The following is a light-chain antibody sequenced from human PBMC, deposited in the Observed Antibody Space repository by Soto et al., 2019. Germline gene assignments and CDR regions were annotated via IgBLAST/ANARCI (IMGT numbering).Light chain of an antibody. CDR3: QQANSFPLT. CDR1: QGISSL. V-gene: IGKV1-12*01. CDR2: TAS. Sequence: DIQMTQSPSSVSASVGDRVTITCRASQGISSLLAWYQQKPGKAPNLLIHTASSLQSGVPSRFSGSGSGIDFTLTISSLQPEDFASYYCQQANSFPLTSGGGTKVEIK. J-gene: IGKJ4*01.